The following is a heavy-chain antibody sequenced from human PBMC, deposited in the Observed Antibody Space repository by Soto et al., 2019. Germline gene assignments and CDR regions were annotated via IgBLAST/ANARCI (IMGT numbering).Heavy chain of an antibody. V-gene: IGHV1-2*02. J-gene: IGHJ4*02. CDR3: AREVGYCNGIHCPYDY. Sequence: QVQLVQSGAEMKKPVASVKVSCKASRYTFTDYYMHWVRRAPGQGLEWMGWINPNSGDTNYAQNFQGRVTMTRDTSISTAYMELNRLKSDDTAMYYCAREVGYCNGIHCPYDYWGQGTLVTVSS. CDR2: INPNSGDT. CDR1: RYTFTDYY. D-gene: IGHD2-15*01.